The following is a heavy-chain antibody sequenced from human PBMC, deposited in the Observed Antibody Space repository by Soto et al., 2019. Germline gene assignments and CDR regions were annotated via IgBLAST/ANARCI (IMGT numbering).Heavy chain of an antibody. J-gene: IGHJ5*01. V-gene: IGHV1-8*01. CDR2: MNPHSHT. CDR1: GYTSTNLD. Sequence: QVQLVQSGAEVKKPGASVKVSCKASGYTSTNLDINWVRQAAGQGLEWVGWMNPHSHTGFAQKFQGRVTLTRDTATSTVYMEVSVLRSEDTAVYYCARFPPPLIFASWGQGTPVVVSA. CDR3: ARFPPPLIFAS. D-gene: IGHD2-8*01.